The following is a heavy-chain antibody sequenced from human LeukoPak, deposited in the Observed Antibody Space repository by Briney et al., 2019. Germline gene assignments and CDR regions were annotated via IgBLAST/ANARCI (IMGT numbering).Heavy chain of an antibody. CDR1: GYTFTSYG. V-gene: IGHV1-18*01. D-gene: IGHD2-15*01. Sequence: ASVKFSCKASGYTFTSYGISWVRQAPGQGLEWMGWISAYNGNTNYAQKLQGRVTMTTDTSTSTAYMELRSLRSDDTAVYYCAAYCSGGSCYSGWYYYGMDVWGQGTTVTVSS. J-gene: IGHJ6*02. CDR3: AAYCSGGSCYSGWYYYGMDV. CDR2: ISAYNGNT.